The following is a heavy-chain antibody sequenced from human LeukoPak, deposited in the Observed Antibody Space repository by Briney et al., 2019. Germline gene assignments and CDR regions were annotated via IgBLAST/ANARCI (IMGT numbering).Heavy chain of an antibody. V-gene: IGHV1-2*02. J-gene: IGHJ4*02. CDR3: ARALPMFRGLTSWDY. Sequence: GASVKVSCKASGYTFTHYYIHWVRQAPGQGLEWMGWINPNSGGTNYAQKFQGRVTMTRGTSISTAYMELGSLRSDDTAVYYCARALPMFRGLTSWDYWGQGTLVIVSS. D-gene: IGHD3-10*01. CDR1: GYTFTHYY. CDR2: INPNSGGT.